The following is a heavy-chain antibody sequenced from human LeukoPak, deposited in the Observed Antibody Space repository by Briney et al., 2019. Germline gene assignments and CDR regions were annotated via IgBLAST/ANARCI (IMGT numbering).Heavy chain of an antibody. CDR2: ISSSSSTI. V-gene: IGHV3-48*04. D-gene: IGHD3-22*01. Sequence: GGSLRLSCAASGFTFSSYSMNWVRQAPGKGLEWVSYISSSSSTIYYADSAKGRFTISRDNAKNSLYLQMNSLRAEDTAVYYCARDRYYYDSSGYYAPHAFDIWGQGTMVTVSS. CDR1: GFTFSSYS. J-gene: IGHJ3*02. CDR3: ARDRYYYDSSGYYAPHAFDI.